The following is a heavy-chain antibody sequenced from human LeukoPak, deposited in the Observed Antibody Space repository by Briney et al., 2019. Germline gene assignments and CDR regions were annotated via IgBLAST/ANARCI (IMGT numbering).Heavy chain of an antibody. J-gene: IGHJ4*02. CDR3: ARGRIAVAGTLPY. CDR2: INPNSGGT. CDR1: GYTFTGYY. D-gene: IGHD6-19*01. V-gene: IGHV1-2*02. Sequence: ASVKVSCKASGYTFTGYYMHWVRQAPGQGLEWMGWINPNSGGTNYAQKFQGRVTMTRNTSISTAYMELSSLRSEDTAVYYCARGRIAVAGTLPYWGQGTLVTVSS.